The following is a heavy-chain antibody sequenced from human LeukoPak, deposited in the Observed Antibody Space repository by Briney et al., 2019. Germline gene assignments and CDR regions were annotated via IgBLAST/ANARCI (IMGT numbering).Heavy chain of an antibody. CDR3: AKFVVVPAAIRYYYYMDV. Sequence: PGRSLRLSCAASGFTFSSYAMSWVRQAPGKGLEWVSAISGSGGSTYYADSVKGRFTISRDNSKNTLYLQMNSLRAEDTAVYYCAKFVVVPAAIRYYYYMDVWGKGTTVTVSS. J-gene: IGHJ6*03. D-gene: IGHD2-2*02. V-gene: IGHV3-23*01. CDR1: GFTFSSYA. CDR2: ISGSGGST.